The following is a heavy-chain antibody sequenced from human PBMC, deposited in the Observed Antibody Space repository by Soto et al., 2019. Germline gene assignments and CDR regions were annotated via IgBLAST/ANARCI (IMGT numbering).Heavy chain of an antibody. CDR3: ARGSSPGVTMVRGVIGYYGMDV. CDR1: GGSFSGYY. D-gene: IGHD3-10*01. CDR2: INHSGST. Sequence: SETLSLTCAVYGGSFSGYYWSWICQPPGKGLEWIGEINHSGSTNYNPSLKSRVTISVDTSKNQFSLKLSSVTAADTAVYYCARGSSPGVTMVRGVIGYYGMDVWGQGTTVTVSS. V-gene: IGHV4-34*01. J-gene: IGHJ6*02.